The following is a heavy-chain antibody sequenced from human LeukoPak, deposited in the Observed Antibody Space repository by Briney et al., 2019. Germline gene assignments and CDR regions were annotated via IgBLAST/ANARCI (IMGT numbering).Heavy chain of an antibody. CDR1: GYTFTDYY. J-gene: IGHJ6*02. CDR2: INPNRGSK. CDR3: AKDRLNDYESSGGGDYYGMDG. D-gene: IGHD3-22*01. Sequence: ASVKVSCTASGYTFTDYYMHWVRQAPGQGLEWMAWINPNRGSKNYAQNLQGRVTITRDTSISTAYMELNRLRADDTAVYYCAKDRLNDYESSGGGDYYGMDGWGQGTTVTVSS. V-gene: IGHV1-2*02.